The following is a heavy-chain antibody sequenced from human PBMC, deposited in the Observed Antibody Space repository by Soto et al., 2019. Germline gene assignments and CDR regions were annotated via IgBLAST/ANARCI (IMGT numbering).Heavy chain of an antibody. J-gene: IGHJ3*02. CDR1: GFTFTSSA. V-gene: IGHV1-58*01. Sequence: QMQLVQSGPEVKKPGTSVKVSCKASGFTFTSSAVQWVRQARGQRLEWIGWIVVGSGNTNYAQKFQERVTITRDMSTSTAYMELSSLRSEDTAVYYCAALSHRQYYDFWSGYYPHAFDIWGQGTMVTVSS. CDR3: AALSHRQYYDFWSGYYPHAFDI. CDR2: IVVGSGNT. D-gene: IGHD3-3*01.